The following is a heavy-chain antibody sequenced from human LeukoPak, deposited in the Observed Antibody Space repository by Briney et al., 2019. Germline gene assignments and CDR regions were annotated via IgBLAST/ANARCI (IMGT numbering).Heavy chain of an antibody. CDR2: INPNSGST. Sequence: ASVKVSCKASGYTFTGYYMHWVRQAPGQGLEWMGWINPNSGSTNYAQKFQGRVTMTRDTSISTAYMELSRLRSDDTAVYYCARGGRGVVINVSGYWGQGTLVTVSS. J-gene: IGHJ4*02. V-gene: IGHV1-2*02. D-gene: IGHD3-22*01. CDR1: GYTFTGYY. CDR3: ARGGRGVVINVSGY.